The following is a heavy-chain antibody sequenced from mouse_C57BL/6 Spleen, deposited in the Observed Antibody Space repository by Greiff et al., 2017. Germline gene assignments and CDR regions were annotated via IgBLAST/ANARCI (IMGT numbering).Heavy chain of an antibody. CDR2: IDPSDSYT. J-gene: IGHJ1*03. CDR3: ARSITTVVYFDV. Sequence: QVQLQQPGAELVRPGTSVKLSCKASGYTFTSYWMHWVKQRPGQGLEWIGVIDPSDSYTNYNQKFKGKATLTVDTSSSTACMQLSSLTSEDSAVYYCARSITTVVYFDVWGTGTTVTVSS. V-gene: IGHV1-59*01. D-gene: IGHD1-1*01. CDR1: GYTFTSYW.